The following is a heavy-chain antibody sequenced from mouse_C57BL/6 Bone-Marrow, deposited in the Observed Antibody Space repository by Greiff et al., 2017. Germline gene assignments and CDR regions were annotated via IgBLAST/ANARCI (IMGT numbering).Heavy chain of an antibody. CDR2: IHPNSGST. J-gene: IGHJ4*01. V-gene: IGHV1-64*01. D-gene: IGHD1-1*01. CDR1: GYTFTSYW. Sequence: QVQLKQPGAELVKPGASVKLSCKASGYTFTSYWMHWVKQRPGQGLAWIGMIHPNSGSTNYNEKLKSKATLTVDKSSSTAYMQRSSLTSVDSAVYYCARSYYYGSSCAMDYWGQGTSVTVSS. CDR3: ARSYYYGSSCAMDY.